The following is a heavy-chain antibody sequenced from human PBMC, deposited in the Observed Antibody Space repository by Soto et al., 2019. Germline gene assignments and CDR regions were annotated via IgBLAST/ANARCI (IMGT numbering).Heavy chain of an antibody. CDR2: IYHSGST. Sequence: SETLSLTCAVSGGSISSGGYSWSWIRQPPWKGLEWIGYIYHSGSTYYNPSLKSRVTISVDRSKNQFSLKLSSVTAADTAVYYCARGGDTAMVLNYWGQGTLVTVSS. CDR1: GGSISSGGYS. CDR3: ARGGDTAMVLNY. D-gene: IGHD5-18*01. J-gene: IGHJ4*02. V-gene: IGHV4-30-2*01.